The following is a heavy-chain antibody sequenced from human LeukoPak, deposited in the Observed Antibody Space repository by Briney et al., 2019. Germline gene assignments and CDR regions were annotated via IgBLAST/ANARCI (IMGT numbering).Heavy chain of an antibody. J-gene: IGHJ4*02. D-gene: IGHD3-22*01. V-gene: IGHV4-39*07. CDR2: IYYSGST. CDR1: GGSISSSSYY. CDR3: ARDHYDYYDSSGPTHFDY. Sequence: PSETLSLTCTVSGGSISSSSYYWGWIRQPPGKGLEWIGSIYYSGSTYYNPSLKSRVTISVDTSKNQFSLKLSSVTAADTAVYYCARDHYDYYDSSGPTHFDYWGQGTLVTVSS.